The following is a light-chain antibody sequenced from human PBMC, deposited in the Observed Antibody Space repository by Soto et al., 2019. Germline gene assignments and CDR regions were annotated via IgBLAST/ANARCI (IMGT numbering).Light chain of an antibody. CDR1: SSNIGAGYD. V-gene: IGLV1-40*01. Sequence: QAVVTQPPSVSGAPGQRVTISCTGSSSNIGAGYDVHWYQQLPGTAPKFLIYGNSNRPSGVPDRFSGSKSGTSASLAITGLQAEDEADYYCQSYDSSLSGSEVFGTGTKVTVL. J-gene: IGLJ1*01. CDR3: QSYDSSLSGSEV. CDR2: GNS.